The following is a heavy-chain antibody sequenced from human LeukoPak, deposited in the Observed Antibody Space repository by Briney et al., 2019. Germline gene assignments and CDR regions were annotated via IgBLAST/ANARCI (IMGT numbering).Heavy chain of an antibody. D-gene: IGHD3-3*01. CDR2: IYYSGST. CDR1: GGSISSYY. Sequence: SETLSLTYTVSGGSISSYYWSWIRQPPGKGLEWIGYIYYSGSTNYNPSLKSRVTISVDTSKNQFSLKLSSVTAADTAVYYCARDGYYDFWSGYNWMDVWGKGTTVTVSS. J-gene: IGHJ6*04. V-gene: IGHV4-59*01. CDR3: ARDGYYDFWSGYNWMDV.